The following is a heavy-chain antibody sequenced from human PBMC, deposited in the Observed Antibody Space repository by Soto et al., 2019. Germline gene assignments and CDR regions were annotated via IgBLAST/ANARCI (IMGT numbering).Heavy chain of an antibody. D-gene: IGHD5-18*01. J-gene: IGHJ4*02. CDR2: ISYNGSNK. CDR3: ARGDTAMVGHFDY. V-gene: IGHV3-30-3*01. Sequence: GGTLRLSCAASGFTFSSYAMHWVRQAPGKGLEWVAVISYNGSNKYYADSVKGRFTISRDNCKNTLYLQMNSLRAEDTAVYYCARGDTAMVGHFDYWGQGTLVTVSS. CDR1: GFTFSSYA.